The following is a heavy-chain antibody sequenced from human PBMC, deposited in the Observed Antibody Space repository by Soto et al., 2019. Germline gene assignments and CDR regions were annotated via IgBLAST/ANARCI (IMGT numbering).Heavy chain of an antibody. CDR1: GYTFTGNY. V-gene: IGHV1-2*02. D-gene: IGHD2-2*01. J-gene: IGHJ4*02. Sequence: QVQLVQSGAEVKKPGASVKVSCKASGYTFTGNYMRWVRQAPGQGLEWMALINPTTGDTKYAQKFQGRVTVTWDTSISTAYMDLSRLRSDDTAIYYCARGYCSSIGCSHYFDYWGQGTLVTVSS. CDR3: ARGYCSSIGCSHYFDY. CDR2: INPTTGDT.